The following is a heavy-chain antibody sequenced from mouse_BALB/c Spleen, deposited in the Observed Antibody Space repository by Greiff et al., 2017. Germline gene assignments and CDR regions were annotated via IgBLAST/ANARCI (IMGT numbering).Heavy chain of an antibody. CDR2: ISSGGSYT. Sequence: VQLKESGGGLVKPGGSLKLSCAASGFTFSSYAMSWVRQTPEKRLEWVATISSGGSYTYYPDSVKGRFTISRDNAKNTLYLQMSSLRSEDTAMYYCARGGGDREYWGQGTTLTVSS. J-gene: IGHJ2*01. V-gene: IGHV5-9-3*01. D-gene: IGHD3-3*01. CDR1: GFTFSSYA. CDR3: ARGGGDREY.